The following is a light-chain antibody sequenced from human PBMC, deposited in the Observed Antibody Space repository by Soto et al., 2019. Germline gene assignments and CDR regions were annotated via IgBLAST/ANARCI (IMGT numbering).Light chain of an antibody. Sequence: SALTQPASVSGSPGQSITISCTGTSGDIGSYNRVSWYQQHPGKAPKLIIYEVTDRPSGVSNRFSGSKSGSTASLTISGLQAEDEAEYYCSSYTNINTRACVFGTGTKVTVL. CDR3: SSYTNINTRACV. CDR2: EVT. CDR1: SGDIGSYNR. V-gene: IGLV2-14*01. J-gene: IGLJ1*01.